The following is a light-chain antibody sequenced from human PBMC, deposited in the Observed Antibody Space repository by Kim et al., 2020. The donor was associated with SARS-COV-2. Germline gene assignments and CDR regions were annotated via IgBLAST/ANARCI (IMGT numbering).Light chain of an antibody. CDR3: QQYKNWPPYT. CDR1: QSVSSN. V-gene: IGKV3-15*01. J-gene: IGKJ2*01. CDR2: GAS. Sequence: EIVMTQSPATLSVSPGERVTLTCRASQSVSSNLAWYQQKPGQTPRLLIYGASNGATGIPARFSGSGSGTEFTLTISSLESEDFAVYYCQQYKNWPPYTFGQGTKLEI.